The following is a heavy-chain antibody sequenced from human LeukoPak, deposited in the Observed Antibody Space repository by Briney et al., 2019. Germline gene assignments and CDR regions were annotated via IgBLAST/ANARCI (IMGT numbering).Heavy chain of an antibody. CDR1: GGSISSSNW. CDR3: ARGSLNFDY. CDR2: INWNGGST. Sequence: GTLSLTCAVSGGSISSSNWWSWVRQPPGKGLEWVSGINWNGGSTGYVDSVKGRFTISRDNAKNTLYLQMNSLRAEDTAVYYCARGSLNFDYWGQGTLVTVSS. J-gene: IGHJ4*02. V-gene: IGHV3-20*04.